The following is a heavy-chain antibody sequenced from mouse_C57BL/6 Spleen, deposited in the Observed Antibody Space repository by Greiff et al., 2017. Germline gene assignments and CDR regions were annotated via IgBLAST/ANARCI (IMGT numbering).Heavy chain of an antibody. CDR3: ARGSTNNWDGAMDY. CDR1: GFTFSSYA. J-gene: IGHJ4*01. CDR2: ISDGGSYT. D-gene: IGHD4-1*02. Sequence: EVQLVESGGGLVKPGGSLKLSCAASGFTFSSYAMSWVRQTPEKRLEWVATISDGGSYTYYPDNVKGRFTISRDNAKNNLYLQMSHLKSEDTAMYYCARGSTNNWDGAMDYWGQGTSVTVSS. V-gene: IGHV5-4*01.